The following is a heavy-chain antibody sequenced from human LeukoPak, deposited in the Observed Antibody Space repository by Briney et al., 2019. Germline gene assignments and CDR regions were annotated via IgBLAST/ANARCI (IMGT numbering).Heavy chain of an antibody. D-gene: IGHD6-19*01. CDR2: ISHTGNNR. V-gene: IGHV3-30*03. CDR3: AAGYSSGWRNLIDY. Sequence: GRSLRLSCAASGFTFSIFGMHWVHQAPGKGLEWVALISHTGNNRYYADSVKGRFSISRDNSKNTMYLQMDSLRAEDTAVYYCAAGYSSGWRNLIDYWGQGTLVTVSS. CDR1: GFTFSIFG. J-gene: IGHJ4*02.